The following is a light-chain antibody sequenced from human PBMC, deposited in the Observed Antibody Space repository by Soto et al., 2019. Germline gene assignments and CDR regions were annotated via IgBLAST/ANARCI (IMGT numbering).Light chain of an antibody. CDR3: QQSYRTPIT. V-gene: IGKV1-39*01. J-gene: IGKJ5*01. CDR2: AAS. Sequence: DIQVPQSPCSLSASGGARDTITCLASQSISTFLNWYQQKPGKAPNLLIYAASGLQSGVPSRFSGSGSGTDFTLTISSLQPEDFATYYCQQSYRTPITFGQGTRLEIK. CDR1: QSISTF.